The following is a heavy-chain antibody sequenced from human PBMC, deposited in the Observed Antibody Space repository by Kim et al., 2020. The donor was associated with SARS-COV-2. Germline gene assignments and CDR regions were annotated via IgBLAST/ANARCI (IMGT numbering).Heavy chain of an antibody. CDR3: ARDGLLRYYFDY. V-gene: IGHV4-39*07. J-gene: IGHJ4*02. D-gene: IGHD2-21*01. Sequence: YNTTSPRGRVTISVDTFKNQFSLKLSSVTAADTAVYYCARDGLLRYYFDYWGQGTLVTVSS.